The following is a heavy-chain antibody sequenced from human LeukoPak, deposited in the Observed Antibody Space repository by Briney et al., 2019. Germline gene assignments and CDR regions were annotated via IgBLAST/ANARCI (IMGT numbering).Heavy chain of an antibody. Sequence: SETLSLTCTVSGGSISSYYWSWIRQPPGKGLEWIGYIYYSGSTNYNPSLKSRVTISVDTSKNQFSLKLSSVTAADTAVYYCARVWLRLGELSFFYMDVWGKGTTVTVSS. CDR3: ARVWLRLGELSFFYMDV. D-gene: IGHD3-16*02. V-gene: IGHV4-59*08. CDR1: GGSISSYY. CDR2: IYYSGST. J-gene: IGHJ6*03.